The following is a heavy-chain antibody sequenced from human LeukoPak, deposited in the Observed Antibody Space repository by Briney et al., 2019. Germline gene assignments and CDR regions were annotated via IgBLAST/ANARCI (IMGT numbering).Heavy chain of an antibody. CDR3: ARDAYDSSGYYYLDY. V-gene: IGHV4-59*01. Sequence: PSETLSLTCTVSGGSISSYYWSWIWQPPGKGLEWIGYIYYSGSTNYNPSLKSRVTISVDTSKNQFSLKLSSVTAADTAVYYCARDAYDSSGYYYLDYWGQGTLVTVSS. CDR2: IYYSGST. CDR1: GGSISSYY. D-gene: IGHD3-22*01. J-gene: IGHJ4*02.